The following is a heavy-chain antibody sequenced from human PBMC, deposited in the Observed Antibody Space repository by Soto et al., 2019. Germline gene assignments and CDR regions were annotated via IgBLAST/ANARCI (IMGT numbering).Heavy chain of an antibody. Sequence: SETLSLTCTVSGGSISSYYWSWIRQPPGKGLEWIGYIYYSGSTNYNPSLKSRVTISVDTSKNQFSLKLSSVTAADTAVYYCARSGLGLRYFDWLSPDYWGQGTLVTVS. CDR2: IYYSGST. CDR3: ARSGLGLRYFDWLSPDY. CDR1: GGSISSYY. D-gene: IGHD3-9*01. J-gene: IGHJ4*02. V-gene: IGHV4-59*08.